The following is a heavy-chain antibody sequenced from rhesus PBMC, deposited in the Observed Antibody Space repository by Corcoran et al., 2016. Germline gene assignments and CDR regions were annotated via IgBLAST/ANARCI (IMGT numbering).Heavy chain of an antibody. CDR2: IYSIGGNT. V-gene: IGHV4S12*01. J-gene: IGHJ4*01. Sequence: QVKLQESGPGLVKPLETLSLTCAVSGGSISGGYYYWSWIRQPPGKGLAGIGGIYSIGGNTSYNPSLKSRVTISKDTSKNQFSLKLSSVTAADTAVYYCARVCTGVIIMTGDYWGQGVLVTVSS. CDR3: ARVCTGVIIMTGDY. CDR1: GGSISGGYYY. D-gene: IGHD3-22*01.